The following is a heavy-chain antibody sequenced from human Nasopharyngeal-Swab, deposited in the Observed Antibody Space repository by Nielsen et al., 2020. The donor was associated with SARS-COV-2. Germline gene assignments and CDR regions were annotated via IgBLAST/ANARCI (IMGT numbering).Heavy chain of an antibody. V-gene: IGHV3-30*18. CDR2: ISCDGSNK. D-gene: IGHD1-1*01. J-gene: IGHJ3*02. CDR3: AKGGGTTGTVGLDI. Sequence: GGSLRLSCAASGFTFSSSGMHWVRQATGKGLEWVAVISCDGSNKYYADSVKGRFTISRDDSKNTLYLQMNSLRAEDTAVYYCAKGGGTTGTVGLDIWGQGTMVTVSS. CDR1: GFTFSSSG.